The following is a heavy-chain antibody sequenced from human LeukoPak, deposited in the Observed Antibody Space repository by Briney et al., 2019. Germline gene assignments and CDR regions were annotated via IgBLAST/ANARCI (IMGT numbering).Heavy chain of an antibody. CDR2: INPTGDST. J-gene: IGHJ4*02. CDR1: GYTFTNYY. V-gene: IGHV1-46*01. D-gene: IGHD2-2*01. Sequence: ASEKVSCKASGYTFTNYYIHWVRQAPGQGLEWMGIINPTGDSTTYAQKFQGRVTMTRDTSTNTVYMELSSLRSDDTAVYYCARHPSPQLHHFDYWGQGTLVTVSS. CDR3: ARHPSPQLHHFDY.